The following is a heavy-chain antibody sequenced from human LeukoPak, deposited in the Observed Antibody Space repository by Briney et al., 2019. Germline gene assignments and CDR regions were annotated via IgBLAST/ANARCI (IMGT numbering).Heavy chain of an antibody. CDR3: ARDGRRRDYCDSGSCYWYFDL. Sequence: GGSLRLSCAASGFSFSSYTMNWVRQAPGKGLEWVTSISSSSSYIYYADSLKGRFTISRDNAKNSLYLQMNSLRAEDTAVYYCARDGRRRDYCDSGSCYWYFDLWGRGTLVTVPS. J-gene: IGHJ2*01. D-gene: IGHD2-15*01. V-gene: IGHV3-21*01. CDR2: ISSSSSYI. CDR1: GFSFSSYT.